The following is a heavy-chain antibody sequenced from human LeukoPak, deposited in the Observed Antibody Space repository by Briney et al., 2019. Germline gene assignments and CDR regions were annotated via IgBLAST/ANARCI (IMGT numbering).Heavy chain of an antibody. D-gene: IGHD3-22*01. CDR1: GYSISSGYY. Sequence: SETLSLTCTVSGYSISSGYYWGWIRQPPGKGLEWIGSIYHSGSTYYNPSLKSRVTISVDTSKNQFSLKLSSVTAADTAVYYCAREWDHSSGTSFDYWGQGTLVTVSS. CDR2: IYHSGST. J-gene: IGHJ4*02. CDR3: AREWDHSSGTSFDY. V-gene: IGHV4-38-2*02.